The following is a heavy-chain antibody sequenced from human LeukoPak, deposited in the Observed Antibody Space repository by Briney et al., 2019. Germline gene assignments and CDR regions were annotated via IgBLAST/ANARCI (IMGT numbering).Heavy chain of an antibody. Sequence: GGSLRLSRGASGFTVSNNYMSWVRQAPGKGLEWVSVIYTGGSTSYADSVKGRFTISRDNSKNTLYLQMNSLRADDTAVYYCARAFRGAFGFDYWGQGTLVTVSS. CDR1: GFTVSNNY. D-gene: IGHD3-16*01. CDR3: ARAFRGAFGFDY. J-gene: IGHJ4*02. V-gene: IGHV3-53*01. CDR2: IYTGGST.